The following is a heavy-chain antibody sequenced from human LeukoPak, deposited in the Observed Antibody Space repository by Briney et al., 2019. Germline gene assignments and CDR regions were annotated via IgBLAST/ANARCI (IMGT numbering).Heavy chain of an antibody. J-gene: IGHJ4*02. CDR1: GFTFSFFE. V-gene: IGHV3-48*03. D-gene: IGHD4-17*01. CDR3: ARQKTTGPFGY. CDR2: ISSSGSTI. Sequence: PGGSLRLSCAASGFTFSFFEMNWVRQAPGKGLEWVSYISSSGSTIYYADSVKGRFTISRDNAKNSLYLQMNSLRAEDTAVYYCARQKTTGPFGYWGQGTLVTVSS.